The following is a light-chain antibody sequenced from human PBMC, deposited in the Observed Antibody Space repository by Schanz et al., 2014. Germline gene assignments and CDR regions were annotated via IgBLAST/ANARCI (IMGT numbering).Light chain of an antibody. V-gene: IGKV2-28*01. CDR2: LSS. Sequence: DIVMTQSPLSLPVTPGEPASISCRSSQSLLHSNGYNYLDWYLQKPGQSPQLLIYLSSNRASGVPDRFSASGSGTDFTLKISRVEAEDVGVYYCMQPLETPPITFGQGTRLEIK. CDR1: QSLLHSNGYNY. CDR3: MQPLETPPIT. J-gene: IGKJ5*01.